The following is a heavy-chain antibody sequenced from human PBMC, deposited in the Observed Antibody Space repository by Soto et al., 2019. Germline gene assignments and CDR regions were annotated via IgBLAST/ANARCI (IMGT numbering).Heavy chain of an antibody. Sequence: EVQLVESGGGLVQPGGSLRLTCTASGFTLSNYWMNWVRQAPEKGLEWVANIKQDGSEKNYVDSVKGRFTISRDNAKNSLYLQMNSLRGDDTAMYYCMTTVTTFGCWGQGTLVTVSS. D-gene: IGHD4-17*01. CDR3: MTTVTTFGC. V-gene: IGHV3-7*05. J-gene: IGHJ4*02. CDR2: IKQDGSEK. CDR1: GFTLSNYW.